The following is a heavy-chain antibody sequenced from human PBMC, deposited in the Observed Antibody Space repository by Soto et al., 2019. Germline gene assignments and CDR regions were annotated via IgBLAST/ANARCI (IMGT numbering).Heavy chain of an antibody. J-gene: IGHJ4*02. CDR3: AGGSSWGFDY. V-gene: IGHV1-3*01. D-gene: IGHD6-13*01. CDR2: INAGNGNT. Sequence: QAQLVQSGAEVKEPGASVKVSCKASGYTFTSYAMHWGRQAPGQRLEWMGWINAGNGNTKYAQKFQGRVTITRDTSASTAYLELSSLRSEDTAVYYCAGGSSWGFDYWGQGTLVTVSS. CDR1: GYTFTSYA.